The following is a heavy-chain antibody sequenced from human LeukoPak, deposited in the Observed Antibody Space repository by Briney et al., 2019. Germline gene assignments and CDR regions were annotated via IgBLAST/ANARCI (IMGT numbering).Heavy chain of an antibody. CDR3: ATDLLNLVGATRDY. CDR2: FDPEDGET. J-gene: IGHJ4*02. Sequence: ASVKVSCKVSGYTLTELSMHWVRQAPGKGLEWMGGFDPEDGETIYAQKFQGRVTMTEDTSTDTAYMELSSLRSEDTAVYYCATDLLNLVGATRDYWGQGTLVTVSS. V-gene: IGHV1-24*01. D-gene: IGHD1-26*01. CDR1: GYTLTELS.